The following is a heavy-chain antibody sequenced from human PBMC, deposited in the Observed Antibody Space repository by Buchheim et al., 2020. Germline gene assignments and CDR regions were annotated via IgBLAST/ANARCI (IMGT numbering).Heavy chain of an antibody. CDR2: LTPDGTTT. J-gene: IGHJ4*02. D-gene: IGHD5-24*01. Sequence: EVQLVESGGGLVQPGGSLRLSCAASGFTFTSYLMSWVRQAPGKGLEWLANLTPDGTTTDYVDSVQGRFTISRDNAHASLFLQMNSRRAEDTAVYYCARALVGDGYSSGYWGQGTL. CDR3: ARALVGDGYSSGY. CDR1: GFTFTSYL. V-gene: IGHV3-7*01.